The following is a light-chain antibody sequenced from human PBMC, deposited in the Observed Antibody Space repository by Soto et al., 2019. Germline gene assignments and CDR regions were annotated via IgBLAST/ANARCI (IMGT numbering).Light chain of an antibody. CDR3: QQYDTSPIT. CDR1: QSVSSSY. J-gene: IGKJ4*01. Sequence: DIVLTQSPGTLSLSPGERATLSCRASQSVSSSYLAWYQQKPGQAPRLLIYGPSNRATGIPDRFSGSGSATDFTLTISRLEPEDFAVYYCQQYDTSPITYGGGTKLDIK. CDR2: GPS. V-gene: IGKV3-20*01.